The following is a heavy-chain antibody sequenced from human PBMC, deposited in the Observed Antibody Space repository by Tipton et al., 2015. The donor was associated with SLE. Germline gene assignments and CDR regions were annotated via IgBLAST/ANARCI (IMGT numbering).Heavy chain of an antibody. J-gene: IGHJ6*02. CDR1: GGSISSHY. CDR2: INHSGST. Sequence: TLSLTCTVSGGSISSHYWSWIRQPPGKGLVWIGEINHSGSTNYNPSLKSRVTISVDTSKNQFSLKLSSATTADTAVYYCARRTMVVAANGMDVWGQGTTVTVSS. CDR3: ARRTMVVAANGMDV. D-gene: IGHD2-15*01. V-gene: IGHV4-34*01.